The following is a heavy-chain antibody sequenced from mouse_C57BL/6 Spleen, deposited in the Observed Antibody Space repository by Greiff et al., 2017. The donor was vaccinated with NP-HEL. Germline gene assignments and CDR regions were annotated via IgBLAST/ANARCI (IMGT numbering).Heavy chain of an antibody. Sequence: VQLQQPGAELVKPGASVKMSCKASGYTFTSYWITWVKQRPGQGLEWIGDIYPGSGSTNYNEKFKSKATLTVDTSSSTAYMQLSSLTSEDSAVYYCARTLYDYDDGAWFAYWGQGTLVTVSA. CDR3: ARTLYDYDDGAWFAY. V-gene: IGHV1-55*01. CDR1: GYTFTSYW. CDR2: IYPGSGST. D-gene: IGHD2-4*01. J-gene: IGHJ3*01.